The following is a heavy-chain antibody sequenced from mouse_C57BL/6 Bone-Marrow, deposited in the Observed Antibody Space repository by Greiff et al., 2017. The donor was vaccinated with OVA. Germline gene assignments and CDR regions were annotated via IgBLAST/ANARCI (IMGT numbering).Heavy chain of an antibody. D-gene: IGHD1-1*01. CDR3: ARSVIGVWFITTNY. J-gene: IGHJ2*01. V-gene: IGHV1-50*01. CDR2: IDPSDSYT. CDR1: GYTFTSYW. Sequence: QVQLQQPGAELVKPGASVKLSCKASGYTFTSYWMQWVKQRPGQGLEWIGEIDPSDSYTNYNQKFKGKANLNVDTSSSTSYMQLSSLSAEDSAVYYCARSVIGVWFITTNYWGQGTTLTVSS.